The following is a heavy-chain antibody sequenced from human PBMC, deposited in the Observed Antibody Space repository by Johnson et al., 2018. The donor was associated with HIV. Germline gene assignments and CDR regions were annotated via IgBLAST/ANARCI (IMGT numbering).Heavy chain of an antibody. D-gene: IGHD3-16*01. V-gene: IGHV3-11*04. Sequence: VQLVESGGVVVQPGGSLRLSCAASGFTFSDYYMSWIRQSPGKGLEWVSYISGSGYIIYSADSVKGRFSISRDNAKNALYLQVNSLRDEDTAVYYCARDNLSMGAFDIWGPGTMVTVSS. J-gene: IGHJ3*02. CDR3: ARDNLSMGAFDI. CDR1: GFTFSDYY. CDR2: ISGSGYII.